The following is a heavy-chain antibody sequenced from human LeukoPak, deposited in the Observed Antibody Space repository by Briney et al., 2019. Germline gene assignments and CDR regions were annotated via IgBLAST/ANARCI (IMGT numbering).Heavy chain of an antibody. D-gene: IGHD6-19*01. CDR1: GGSISSSSYY. J-gene: IGHJ6*02. CDR3: ARRLGWYYGMDV. CDR2: IYYSGST. V-gene: IGHV4-61*05. Sequence: SETLSLTCTVSGGSISSSSYYWGWIRQPPGKGLEWIGYIYYSGSTNYNPSLKSRVTISVDTSKNQFSLKLSSVTAADTAVYYCARRLGWYYGMDVWGQGTTVTVSS.